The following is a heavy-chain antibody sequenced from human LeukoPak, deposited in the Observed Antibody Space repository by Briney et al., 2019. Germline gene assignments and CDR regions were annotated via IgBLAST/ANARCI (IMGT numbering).Heavy chain of an antibody. CDR1: GYTFTGYY. CDR2: INPNSGGT. J-gene: IGHJ5*02. Sequence: ASVKVSCKASGYTFTGYYMHWVRQAPGQGLEWMGWINPNSGGTNYAQKFQGRVTMTRDTSISTAYMELSRLRSDDTAVYYCARRRTYYYGSGSYAYNWFDPWGQGTLVTVSS. D-gene: IGHD3-10*01. V-gene: IGHV1-2*02. CDR3: ARRRTYYYGSGSYAYNWFDP.